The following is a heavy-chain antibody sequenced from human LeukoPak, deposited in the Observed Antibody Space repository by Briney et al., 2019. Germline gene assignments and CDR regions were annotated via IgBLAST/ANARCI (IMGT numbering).Heavy chain of an antibody. D-gene: IGHD6-19*01. CDR3: EKDELGGSSGWYPLGF. J-gene: IGHJ4*02. CDR1: GFTFNRFG. Sequence: GGSLRLPCAGSGFTFNRFGIHWVRQAPGKGLEWVAAISSNGRNEYYAESVKGRFTISRDDSKNTLYLQVNSLRADDTAVYFCEKDELGGSSGWYPLGFWGQGTLVTVSS. CDR2: ISSNGRNE. V-gene: IGHV3-30*18.